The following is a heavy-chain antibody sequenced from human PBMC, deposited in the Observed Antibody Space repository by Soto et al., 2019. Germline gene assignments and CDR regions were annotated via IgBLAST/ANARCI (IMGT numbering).Heavy chain of an antibody. CDR2: ISKSSSYI. CDR3: ARPTLGYCSGGSCYQDYYYYYGMDV. V-gene: IGHV3-21*01. J-gene: IGHJ6*02. CDR1: GFTFSRCS. Sequence: GGSLRLFWAASGFTFSRCSMNLGRQAPGKGLEWVSSISKSSSYIYYADSVEGRFTISRNNAKNSLYLQMNSLRAEDTAVYYCARPTLGYCSGGSCYQDYYYYYGMDVWGQGTTVTVSS. D-gene: IGHD2-15*01.